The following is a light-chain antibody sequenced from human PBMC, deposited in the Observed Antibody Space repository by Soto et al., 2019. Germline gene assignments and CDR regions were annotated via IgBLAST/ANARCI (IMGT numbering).Light chain of an antibody. CDR1: QSVSSY. V-gene: IGKV3-11*01. CDR3: QQRSNWPVT. CDR2: DAS. J-gene: IGKJ1*01. Sequence: IVLTQSPGTLSLSPGERATLSCRASQSVSSYLAWYQQQPGQAPRLLLYDASTRATGISARFSGSWSGTDFTLTISGLEPEDFTVYYCQQRSNWPVTFGQGTKVEVK.